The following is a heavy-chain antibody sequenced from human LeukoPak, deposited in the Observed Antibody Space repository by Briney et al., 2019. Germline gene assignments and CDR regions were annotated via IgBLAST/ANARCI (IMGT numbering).Heavy chain of an antibody. D-gene: IGHD6-19*01. J-gene: IGHJ4*02. CDR3: ARVQEYSSGWYYY. Sequence: GASVKVSCKASGYTFTGYYMHWVGQPPGQGLEWMGWINPNSGGTNYAQKFQGRVTMTRDTSISTAYMELSRLRSDDTAVYYCARVQEYSSGWYYYWGQGTLVTVSS. CDR2: INPNSGGT. CDR1: GYTFTGYY. V-gene: IGHV1-2*02.